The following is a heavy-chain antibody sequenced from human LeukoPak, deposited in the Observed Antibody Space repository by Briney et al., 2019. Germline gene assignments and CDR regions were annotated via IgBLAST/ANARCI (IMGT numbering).Heavy chain of an antibody. CDR3: ARGLKYSYGPYYFDY. J-gene: IGHJ4*02. CDR2: MNPNSGNT. D-gene: IGHD5-18*01. V-gene: IGHV1-8*01. Sequence: GSSVKVSFKASGYTFTSYDINWVRQATGQGLEWMVWMNPNSGNTGYAQKFQGRVTITRNTSISTAYMELSSLRSEDTAVYYCARGLKYSYGPYYFDYWGQGTLVTVSS. CDR1: GYTFTSYD.